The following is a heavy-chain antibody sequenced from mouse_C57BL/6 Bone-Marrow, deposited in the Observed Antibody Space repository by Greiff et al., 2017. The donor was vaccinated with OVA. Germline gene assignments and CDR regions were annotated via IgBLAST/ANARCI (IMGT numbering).Heavy chain of an antibody. CDR2: IDPSDSYT. V-gene: IGHV1-59*01. Sequence: QVQLQQPGAELVRPGTSVKLSCKASGYTFTSYWMHWVKQRPGQGLKWIGVIDPSDSYTNYNQKFKGKATLTVDTSSSTAYMQLSSLTSEDSAVYYCARRGYEDYWGQGTTLTVSS. CDR3: ARRGYEDY. CDR1: GYTFTSYW. J-gene: IGHJ2*01. D-gene: IGHD2-10*02.